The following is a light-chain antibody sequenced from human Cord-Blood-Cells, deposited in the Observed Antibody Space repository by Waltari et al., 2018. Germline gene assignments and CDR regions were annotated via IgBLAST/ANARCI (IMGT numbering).Light chain of an antibody. J-gene: IGLJ2*01. CDR3: AAWDDSLNGPV. CDR1: SSTIGSNT. V-gene: IGLV1-44*01. Sequence: QSVLTQPPSASGTPGQRVTISCSGSSSTIGSNTVNWYQQPPGTAPKLLIYSNNQRPPGVPDLFSGSKSGTSASLAISGLQSEDEADYYCAAWDDSLNGPVFGGGTKLTVL. CDR2: SNN.